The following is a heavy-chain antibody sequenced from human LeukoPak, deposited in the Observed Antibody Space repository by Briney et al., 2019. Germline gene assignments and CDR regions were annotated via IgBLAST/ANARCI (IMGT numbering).Heavy chain of an antibody. CDR2: ISALGDI. CDR3: AKAMAGGYNYGPFDN. J-gene: IGHJ4*02. V-gene: IGHV3-23*01. CDR1: GFNFNLYG. D-gene: IGHD5-18*01. Sequence: PGGSLRFSCAASGFNFNLYGMSWVRQAPGKGLEWVSVISALGDIYYADSVKGRFTISRDNSKNMMYLQMNSLRAEDTAVYYCAKAMAGGYNYGPFDNWGLGALVTVSS.